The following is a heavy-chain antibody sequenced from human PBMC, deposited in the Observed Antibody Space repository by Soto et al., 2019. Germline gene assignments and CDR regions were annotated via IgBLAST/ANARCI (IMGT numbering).Heavy chain of an antibody. CDR1: GFTFSSYG. CDR2: ISYDGSNK. Sequence: GGSLRLSCAASGFTFSSYGMHWVRQAPGKGLEWVAVISYDGSNKYYADSVKGRFTISRDNSKNTLYLQMNSLRAEDTAVYYCAKDTGYSSSWYEGDYYGMDVWGQGTTVTVSS. D-gene: IGHD6-13*01. V-gene: IGHV3-30*18. J-gene: IGHJ6*02. CDR3: AKDTGYSSSWYEGDYYGMDV.